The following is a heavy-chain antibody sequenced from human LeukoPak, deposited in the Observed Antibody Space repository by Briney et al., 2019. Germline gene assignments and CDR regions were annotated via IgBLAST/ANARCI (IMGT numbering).Heavy chain of an antibody. CDR2: SSSSGGST. CDR1: GFTFSSNA. CDR3: AKVGRSDAFDF. V-gene: IGHV3-23*01. Sequence: GGSRRLSCAASGFTFSSNAMSWVRQAPGKGLEWVSASSSSGGSTYYADSVKGRFTISRDNSKNTLYLQMNSLRAEDTAVYYCAKVGRSDAFDFWGQGTMVTVSS. J-gene: IGHJ3*01.